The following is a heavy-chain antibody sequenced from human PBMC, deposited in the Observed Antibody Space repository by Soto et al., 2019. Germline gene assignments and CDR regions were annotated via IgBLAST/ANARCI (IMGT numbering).Heavy chain of an antibody. CDR3: VQSRCGGDCLQSYSSHSYYGLDV. J-gene: IGHJ6*02. Sequence: QITLKESGPTLVKPIQTLTLTCTFSGFSLSTTGVGVGWIRQPPGKALEWLALIYWDDDKRYNPSLKSRLTITKDTSKNQVVLTMTNMDPVDTATYYCVQSRCGGDCLQSYSSHSYYGLDVWGQGTTVTVSS. V-gene: IGHV2-5*02. CDR2: IYWDDDK. D-gene: IGHD2-21*01. CDR1: GFSLSTTGVG.